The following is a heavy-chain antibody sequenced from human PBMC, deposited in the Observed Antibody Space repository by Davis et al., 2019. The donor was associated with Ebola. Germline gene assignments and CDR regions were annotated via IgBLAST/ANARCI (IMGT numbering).Heavy chain of an antibody. V-gene: IGHV3-7*01. Sequence: GGSLRLSCAASGFTFGSYWMNWVRQAPGRGLEWVANINQDESEKYYVDSVKGRFTISRDNAKNSLYLQMNSLRAEDTAVYYCARDYSSFYYYGMDVWGQGTTVTVSS. CDR1: GFTFGSYW. J-gene: IGHJ6*02. D-gene: IGHD6-13*01. CDR2: INQDESEK. CDR3: ARDYSSFYYYGMDV.